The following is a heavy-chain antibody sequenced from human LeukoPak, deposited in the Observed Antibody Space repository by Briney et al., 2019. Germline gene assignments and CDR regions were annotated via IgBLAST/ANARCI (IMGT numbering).Heavy chain of an antibody. CDR3: ANGESPDY. CDR1: GFNFSTYA. D-gene: IGHD3-10*01. CDR2: INAGGTNT. J-gene: IGHJ4*02. V-gene: IGHV3-23*01. Sequence: PGGSLRLSCVASGFNFSTYAMTWVRQPPGKGLQWVSTINAGGTNTKYADSVKGRFTISRDSSKSTLYLQTNSLRVEDTAVYYCANGESPDYWGQGTLVTVSS.